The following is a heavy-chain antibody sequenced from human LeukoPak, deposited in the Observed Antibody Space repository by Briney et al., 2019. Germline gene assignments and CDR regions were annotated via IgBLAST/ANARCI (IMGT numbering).Heavy chain of an antibody. CDR1: GGSSSSSSYY. CDR2: IYYSGST. Sequence: PSETLSLTCSVSGGSSSSSSYYWGWIRQPPGKGLEWIGSIYYSGSTFYNPSLKSRVTISVDTSKNQVSLKLSSVTAADTAVYYCARHIRGYSYGFDYWGQGTLVTVSS. CDR3: ARHIRGYSYGFDY. D-gene: IGHD5-18*01. J-gene: IGHJ4*02. V-gene: IGHV4-39*01.